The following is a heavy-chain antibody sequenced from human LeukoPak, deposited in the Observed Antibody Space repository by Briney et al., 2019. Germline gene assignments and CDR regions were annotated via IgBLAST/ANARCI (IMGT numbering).Heavy chain of an antibody. J-gene: IGHJ6*03. CDR2: ISAYNGNT. D-gene: IGHD3-22*01. Sequence: ASVNVSCKASGYTFTSYGISWGRQAPGQGLEWIGWISAYNGNTNYAQKLQGRVTMTTDTSTSTAYMELRSLRSDDTAVYYCARKTRLLLKKYYYYYMDVWGKGTTVTVSS. CDR3: ARKTRLLLKKYYYYYMDV. V-gene: IGHV1-18*01. CDR1: GYTFTSYG.